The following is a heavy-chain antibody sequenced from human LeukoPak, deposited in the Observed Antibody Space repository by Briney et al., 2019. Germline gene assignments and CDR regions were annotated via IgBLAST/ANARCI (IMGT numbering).Heavy chain of an antibody. CDR1: GYTFTGYF. V-gene: IGHV1-2*02. Sequence: WASVKVSCKASGYTFTGYFMHWVRQAPGQGLEWMGWINPNSGGTNYAQKFQGRVTMTRDTSISTAYIELSRLRAEDTAVYYCARDRFGEFDYWGQGTLVTVSS. CDR2: INPNSGGT. CDR3: ARDRFGEFDY. D-gene: IGHD3-10*01. J-gene: IGHJ4*02.